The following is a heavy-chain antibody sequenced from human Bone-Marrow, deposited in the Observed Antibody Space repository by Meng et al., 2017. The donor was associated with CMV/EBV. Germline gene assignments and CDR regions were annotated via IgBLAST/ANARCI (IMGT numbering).Heavy chain of an antibody. J-gene: IGHJ6*02. V-gene: IGHV3-9*01. Sequence: GGSLRLSCAASGFTFDDYAMHWVRQAPGKGLEWVSGISWNSGSIGYADSVKGRFTISRDNAKNSLYLQMNSLRAEDTAVYYCARRITIFGVVRGFGMDVWGQGTTVTVSS. D-gene: IGHD3-3*01. CDR3: ARRITIFGVVRGFGMDV. CDR1: GFTFDDYA. CDR2: ISWNSGSI.